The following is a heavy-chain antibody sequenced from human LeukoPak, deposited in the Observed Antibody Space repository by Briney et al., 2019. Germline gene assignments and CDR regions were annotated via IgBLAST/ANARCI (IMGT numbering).Heavy chain of an antibody. CDR3: AKGGSMITFGGVIAGDDFFDY. Sequence: GGSLRLSCAASGFTFSSYAMSWVRQAPGKGLEWVSAISGSGGSTYYADSVKGRFTISRDNSKNTLYLQMNSLRAEDTAVYYCAKGGSMITFGGVIAGDDFFDYRGQGTLVTVSS. CDR2: ISGSGGST. D-gene: IGHD3-16*02. V-gene: IGHV3-23*01. CDR1: GFTFSSYA. J-gene: IGHJ4*02.